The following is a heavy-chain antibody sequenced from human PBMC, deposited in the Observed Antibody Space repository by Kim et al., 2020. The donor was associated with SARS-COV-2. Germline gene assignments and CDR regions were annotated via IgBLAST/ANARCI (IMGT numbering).Heavy chain of an antibody. CDR2: ISDDGSNQ. V-gene: IGHV3-30*04. D-gene: IGHD4-4*01. CDR3: ARGEFVTLNAFDL. Sequence: GGSLRLSCAASGFTFSSYAMHWVRQAPGKGLEWVAVISDDGSNQYYTDSVRGRFIISRDNSKDTLDLQMNNLGAEDTAVYYCARGEFVTLNAFDLLGQGT. CDR1: GFTFSSYA. J-gene: IGHJ3*01.